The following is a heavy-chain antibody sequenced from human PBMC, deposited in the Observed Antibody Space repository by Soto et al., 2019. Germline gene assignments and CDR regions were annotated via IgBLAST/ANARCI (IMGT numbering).Heavy chain of an antibody. V-gene: IGHV4-31*03. D-gene: IGHD5-18*01. CDR2: IYYSGST. CDR3: ARDISGYSYGYFDY. J-gene: IGHJ4*02. Sequence: PSETLSLTCTVSGGSISSGGYYWSWIRQHPGKGLEWIGYIYYSGSTYYNPSLKSRVTISVDTSKNQFSLKLSSVTAADTAVYYCARDISGYSYGYFDYRGQRTLVTVSS. CDR1: GGSISSGGYY.